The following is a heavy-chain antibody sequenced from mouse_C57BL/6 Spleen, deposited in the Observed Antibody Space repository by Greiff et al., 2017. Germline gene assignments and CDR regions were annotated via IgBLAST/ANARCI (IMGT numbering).Heavy chain of an antibody. CDR3: ARKVTTVVAWYFDV. CDR2: ISSGSSTI. V-gene: IGHV5-17*01. D-gene: IGHD1-1*01. Sequence: EVMLVESGGGLVKPGGSLKLSCAASGFTFSDYGMHWVRQAPEKGLEWVAYISSGSSTIYYADTVKGRFTISRDNAKNTLFLQMTSLRSEDTAMYYCARKVTTVVAWYFDVWGTGTTVTVSS. CDR1: GFTFSDYG. J-gene: IGHJ1*03.